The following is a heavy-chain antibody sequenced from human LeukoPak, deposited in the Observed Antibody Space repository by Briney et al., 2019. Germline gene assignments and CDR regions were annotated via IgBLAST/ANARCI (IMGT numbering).Heavy chain of an antibody. D-gene: IGHD6-13*01. CDR1: GYTFTSYD. CDR3: ARDKGIAAAGIDY. J-gene: IGHJ4*02. Sequence: ASVKVSCKASGYTFTSYDINWVRQATGQGLEWMGWMNPNSGGTNYAQKFQGRVTMTRDTSISTAYMELSRLRSDDTAVYYCARDKGIAAAGIDYWGQGTLVTVSS. CDR2: MNPNSGGT. V-gene: IGHV1-2*02.